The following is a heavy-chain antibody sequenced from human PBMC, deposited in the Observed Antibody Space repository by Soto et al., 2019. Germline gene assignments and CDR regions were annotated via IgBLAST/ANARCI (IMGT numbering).Heavy chain of an antibody. CDR2: ISGGGGTT. V-gene: IGHV3-23*01. CDR3: ARDPPIAAAGTSKYFDY. CDR1: GFTFSNFA. D-gene: IGHD6-13*01. J-gene: IGHJ4*02. Sequence: PGGSLRLSCAASGFTFSNFAMSWVRQAPGTGLEWVSAISGGGGTTYSADSVKGRFTISRDNSKNTVYLQMNSLRAEDTAVYYCARDPPIAAAGTSKYFDYWGQGTLVTVSS.